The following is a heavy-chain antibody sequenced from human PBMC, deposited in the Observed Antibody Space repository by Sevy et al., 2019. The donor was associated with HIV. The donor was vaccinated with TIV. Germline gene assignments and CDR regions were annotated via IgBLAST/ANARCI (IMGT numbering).Heavy chain of an antibody. D-gene: IGHD1-26*01. CDR2: INTDGKII. V-gene: IGHV3-74*01. Sequence: GGSLRLSCAASGFTFTSDYMHWVRQPPGKGLVWVSLINTDGKIIRYADSVKGRFTTSRDNAKNTLYLQMNSLRAKDTAVYYCARGSRGTFGSWGQGTLVTVSS. CDR1: GFTFTSDY. J-gene: IGHJ4*02. CDR3: ARGSRGTFGS.